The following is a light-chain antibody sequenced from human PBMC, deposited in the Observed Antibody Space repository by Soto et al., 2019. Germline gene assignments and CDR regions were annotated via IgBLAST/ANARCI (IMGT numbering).Light chain of an antibody. Sequence: EIVLTQSPGTLSLSPGERATLSCRASQSVSSSYLAWYQQKPGQAPRLLIYGASGRATGIPDRFSGSGSGTDFTLTNSRLEPEDFAVYYCQQYGSSPTITFGQGTRL. CDR2: GAS. J-gene: IGKJ5*01. CDR1: QSVSSSY. CDR3: QQYGSSPTIT. V-gene: IGKV3-20*01.